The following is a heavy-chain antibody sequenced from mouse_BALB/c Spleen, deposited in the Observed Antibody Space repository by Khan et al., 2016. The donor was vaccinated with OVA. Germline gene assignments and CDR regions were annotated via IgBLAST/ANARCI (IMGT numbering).Heavy chain of an antibody. CDR3: SILDYDGIDH. Sequence: EVQLQESGPDLVEPSQSLSLTCTVTGFSITSDSSWHWIRQFPGNKLEWLGYMHFSGRTNYNPYLKSRISITRDSSWNPFFLQLNSVTTEDSATDYGSILDYDGIDHWGQGTTLTVSS. CDR1: GFSITSDSS. J-gene: IGHJ2*01. V-gene: IGHV3-1*02. CDR2: MHFSGRT. D-gene: IGHD2-4*01.